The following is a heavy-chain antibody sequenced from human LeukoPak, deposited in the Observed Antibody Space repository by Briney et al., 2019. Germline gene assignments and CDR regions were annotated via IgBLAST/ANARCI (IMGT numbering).Heavy chain of an antibody. J-gene: IGHJ4*02. CDR1: GGSFSGYY. D-gene: IGHD3-3*01. CDR3: ARHDSRITIFGVVIPTQPFDY. V-gene: IGHV4-34*01. Sequence: KPSETLSLTCAVYGGSFSGYYWSWIRQPPGKGLEWIGEINHSGSTNYNPSLKSRVTISVDTSKNQFSLKLSSVTAADTAVYYCARHDSRITIFGVVIPTQPFDYWGQGTLVTVSS. CDR2: INHSGST.